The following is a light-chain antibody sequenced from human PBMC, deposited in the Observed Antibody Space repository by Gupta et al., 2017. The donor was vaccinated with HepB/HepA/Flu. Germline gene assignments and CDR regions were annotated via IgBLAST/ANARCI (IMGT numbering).Light chain of an antibody. Sequence: EIVLTQSPATLSLSPGERATLSCRASQSVSSYLAWYQQKPGQAPRLLIYDASNRATSIPARFSGSGPGTDFTLTISSLEPEDFAVYYWHLFGGGTKVEIK. J-gene: IGKJ4*01. V-gene: IGKV3D-11*02. CDR3: HL. CDR2: DAS. CDR1: QSVSSY.